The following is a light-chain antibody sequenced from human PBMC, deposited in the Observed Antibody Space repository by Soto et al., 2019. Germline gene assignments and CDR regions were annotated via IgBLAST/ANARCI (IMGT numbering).Light chain of an antibody. CDR2: DAS. J-gene: IGKJ5*01. Sequence: DIQMTQSPSSLSASDGDRVTITCQASQDITNNLNWYQQKPGKAPQLLIYDASKLETGVPSRFSGSGSGTDFTFTISSLQPEDVATYYCQQHDNVPSITFGQGTRLEIK. V-gene: IGKV1-33*01. CDR3: QQHDNVPSIT. CDR1: QDITNN.